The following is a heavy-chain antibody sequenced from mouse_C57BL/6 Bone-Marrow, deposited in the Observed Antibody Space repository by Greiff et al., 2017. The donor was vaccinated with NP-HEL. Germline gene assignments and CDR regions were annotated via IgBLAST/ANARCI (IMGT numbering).Heavy chain of an antibody. J-gene: IGHJ4*01. CDR3: ARGPYYYGSSYAMDY. CDR1: GYTFTDYY. V-gene: IGHV1-26*01. Sequence: EVQLQQSGPELVKPGASVKISCKASGYTFTDYYMNWVKQSHGKSLEWIGDINPNNGGTSYNQKLKGKATLTVDKSSSTAYMELRSLTSEDSAVYYCARGPYYYGSSYAMDYWGQGTSVTVSS. CDR2: INPNNGGT. D-gene: IGHD1-1*01.